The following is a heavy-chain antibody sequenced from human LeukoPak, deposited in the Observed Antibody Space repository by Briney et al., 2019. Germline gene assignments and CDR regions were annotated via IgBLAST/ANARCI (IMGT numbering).Heavy chain of an antibody. D-gene: IGHD6-19*01. J-gene: IGHJ3*02. Sequence: SETLSLTCTVSGGSISSSSYYWGWIRQPPGKGLEWIGSIYYSGSTYYNPSLKSRVTISVDTSKNQFSLKLSSVTAADTAVYYCARAVAGRDDAFDIWGQGTMVTVSS. CDR1: GGSISSSSYY. V-gene: IGHV4-39*07. CDR2: IYYSGST. CDR3: ARAVAGRDDAFDI.